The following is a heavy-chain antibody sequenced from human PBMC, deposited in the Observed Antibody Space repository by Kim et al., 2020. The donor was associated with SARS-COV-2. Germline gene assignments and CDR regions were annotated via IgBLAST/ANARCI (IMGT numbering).Heavy chain of an antibody. CDR1: GFTFSSYA. D-gene: IGHD3-3*01. Sequence: GGSLRLSCAASGFTFSSYAMSWVRQAPGKGLEWVSAISGSGGSTYYADSVKGRFTISRDNSKNTLYLQMNSLRAEDTAVYYCAIYLYYDFWSKPGYGMDVWGQGTTVTVSS. CDR2: ISGSGGST. CDR3: AIYLYYDFWSKPGYGMDV. J-gene: IGHJ6*02. V-gene: IGHV3-23*01.